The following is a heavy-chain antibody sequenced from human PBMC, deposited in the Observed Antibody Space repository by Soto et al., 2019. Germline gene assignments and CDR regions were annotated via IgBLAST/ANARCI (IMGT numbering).Heavy chain of an antibody. CDR1: GYTFTSYA. CDR3: ARDRAYDILTGYYPAPYDY. CDR2: INAGNGNT. J-gene: IGHJ4*02. Sequence: ASVKVSCKASGYTFTSYAMHWVRQAPGQRLEWMGWINAGNGNTNYAQKLQGRVTMTTDTSTSTAYMELRSLRSDDTAVYYCARDRAYDILTGYYPAPYDYWGQGSLVTVSS. V-gene: IGHV1-3*01. D-gene: IGHD3-9*01.